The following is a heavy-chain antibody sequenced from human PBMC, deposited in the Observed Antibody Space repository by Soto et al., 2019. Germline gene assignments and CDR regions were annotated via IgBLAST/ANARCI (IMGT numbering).Heavy chain of an antibody. Sequence: GSLRLSCAASGFTFSSYDMHWVRQATGKGLEWVSAIGTAGDTYYPGSVKGRFTISRENAKNSLYLQMNSLRAGDTAVYYCARGANYDILTGYDYYYGMDVWGQGTTVTVSS. CDR3: ARGANYDILTGYDYYYGMDV. V-gene: IGHV3-13*04. J-gene: IGHJ6*02. CDR2: IGTAGDT. CDR1: GFTFSSYD. D-gene: IGHD3-9*01.